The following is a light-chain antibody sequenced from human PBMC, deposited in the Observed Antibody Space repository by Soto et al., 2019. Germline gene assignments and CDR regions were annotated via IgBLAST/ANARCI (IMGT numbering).Light chain of an antibody. J-gene: IGKJ2*01. CDR1: QSVDSD. V-gene: IGKV3-15*01. Sequence: EIVMTQSPATLSLSPGERATLSCRASQSVDSDLAWYQQKPGRAPSLLIYAASTRATGIPARFSGSGSGTEFTLTITSLQSEDFAVYYCEQYSSCPQTFGQGTKLGIK. CDR3: EQYSSCPQT. CDR2: AAS.